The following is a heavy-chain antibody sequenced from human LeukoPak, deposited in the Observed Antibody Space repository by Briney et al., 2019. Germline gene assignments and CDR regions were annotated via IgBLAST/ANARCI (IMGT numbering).Heavy chain of an antibody. Sequence: GGSLRLSCAASGFSISSSAMNWVRQAPGKGLEWVAVISYDGSNKYYADSVKGRFTISRDNSKNTLYLQMNSLRAEDTAVYYCARGSGSYSKGPSDYWGQGTLVTVSS. CDR2: ISYDGSNK. D-gene: IGHD3-10*01. CDR3: ARGSGSYSKGPSDY. J-gene: IGHJ4*02. CDR1: GFSISSSA. V-gene: IGHV3-30-3*01.